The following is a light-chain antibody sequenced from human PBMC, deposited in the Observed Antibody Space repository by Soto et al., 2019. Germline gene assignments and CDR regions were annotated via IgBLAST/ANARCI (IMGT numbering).Light chain of an antibody. CDR1: QSVSSN. Sequence: EIVLTQSPATLSVSPGERATLSCRASQSVSSNLAWYQHKPLQAPRLLIYGASTRATGIPARFSGSGSGTEFTLTISSLQSEDFAVYYCQQYNNWPPNTFGQGTKVDI. J-gene: IGKJ2*01. CDR2: GAS. CDR3: QQYNNWPPNT. V-gene: IGKV3-15*01.